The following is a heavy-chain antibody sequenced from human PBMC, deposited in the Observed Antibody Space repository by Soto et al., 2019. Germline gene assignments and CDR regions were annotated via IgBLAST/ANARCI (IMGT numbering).Heavy chain of an antibody. V-gene: IGHV3-23*01. J-gene: IGHJ4*02. CDR3: AKSRVFIGAIVTLLDS. D-gene: IGHD3-16*02. CDR1: GFTFSSYA. Sequence: EVQLLESGGGLVQPGGSLTLSCATSGFTFSSYAMVWVRQAAEKGLEWVASISNNGDTAYYADSVKGRFTISRGNSENTLYLQRNGLSADDTALYFCAKSRVFIGAIVTLLDSWGQGTQVTVSS. CDR2: ISNNGDTA.